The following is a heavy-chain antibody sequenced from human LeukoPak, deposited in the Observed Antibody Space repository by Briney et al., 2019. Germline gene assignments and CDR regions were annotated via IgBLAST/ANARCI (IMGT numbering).Heavy chain of an antibody. CDR1: GFSFSSYG. J-gene: IGHJ4*02. Sequence: GGSLRLSCAASGFSFSSYGMHWVRQVPGKGLEWVAVISHDGTKKYHADSVKGRFTISRDNPKNTLYLQMNSLRAEDTAVYYCAKYSPLLWFGEAYDQSDYLDYWGQGTLVTVSS. D-gene: IGHD3-10*01. V-gene: IGHV3-30*18. CDR2: ISHDGTKK. CDR3: AKYSPLLWFGEAYDQSDYLDY.